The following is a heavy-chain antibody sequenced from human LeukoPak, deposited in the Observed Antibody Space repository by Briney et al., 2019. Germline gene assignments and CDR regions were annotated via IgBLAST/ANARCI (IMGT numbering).Heavy chain of an antibody. D-gene: IGHD3-22*01. CDR1: GFTFSSYA. CDR2: ISHDESNK. CDR3: AKDWAGSDRRYYFDN. J-gene: IGHJ4*02. Sequence: PGGSLRLSCTASGFTFSSYAMHWVRQAPGKGLEWVAVISHDESNKYYADSVKGRFTISRDNSKNTLYLQMNSLRAEDTAVYYCAKDWAGSDRRYYFDNWGQGTLVTVSS. V-gene: IGHV3-30-3*01.